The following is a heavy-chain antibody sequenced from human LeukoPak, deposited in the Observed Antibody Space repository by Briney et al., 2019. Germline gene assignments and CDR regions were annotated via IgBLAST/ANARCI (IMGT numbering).Heavy chain of an antibody. J-gene: IGHJ4*02. CDR3: ARARGSGWYYFDY. D-gene: IGHD6-19*01. CDR1: GFTFSNYN. CDR2: ISSSNNYI. Sequence: GGSLRLSCAASGFTFSNYNMNWVRQAPGKGLEWVSSISSSNNYIYYADSVKGRFTISRDNAKNSLYLQMNSLRAEDTAVYYCARARGSGWYYFDYWGQGTLVTVSS. V-gene: IGHV3-21*01.